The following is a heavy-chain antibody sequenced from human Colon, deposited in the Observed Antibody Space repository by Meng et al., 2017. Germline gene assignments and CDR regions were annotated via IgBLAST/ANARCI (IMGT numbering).Heavy chain of an antibody. D-gene: IGHD6-19*01. Sequence: VQVQGPRPGLGKPSETLSLTCAVSGGATSRSEWWSWVRQPPGKGLEWIGETSHSGSTNYSPSLKSRVTISLDKSKNQLSLKLNSVTAADTAVYYCASFPPPGKQWLVTDYWGQGTLVTVSS. J-gene: IGHJ4*02. CDR3: ASFPPPGKQWLVTDY. V-gene: IGHV4-4*02. CDR2: TSHSGST. CDR1: GGATSRSEW.